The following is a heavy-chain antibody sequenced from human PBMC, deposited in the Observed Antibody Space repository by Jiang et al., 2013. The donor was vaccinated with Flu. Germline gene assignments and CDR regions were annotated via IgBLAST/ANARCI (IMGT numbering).Heavy chain of an antibody. Sequence: LLKPSETLSLTCTVSGGSISSSSYYWGWIRQPPGKGLEWIGSIYYSGSTYYNPSLKSRVTISVDTSKNQFSLKLSSVTAADTAVYYCARRGQLWPPDYWGQGTLVTVSS. V-gene: IGHV4-39*01. J-gene: IGHJ4*02. CDR2: IYYSGST. CDR3: ARRGQLWPPDY. CDR1: GGSISSSSYY. D-gene: IGHD5-18*01.